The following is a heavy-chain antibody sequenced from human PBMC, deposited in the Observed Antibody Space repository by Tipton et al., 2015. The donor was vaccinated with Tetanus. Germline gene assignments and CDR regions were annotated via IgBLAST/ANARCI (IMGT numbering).Heavy chain of an antibody. V-gene: IGHV3-48*04. CDR3: ARPYGSGSDDAFDI. CDR2: ISSSGSTI. CDR1: GFTFSSYW. D-gene: IGHD3-10*01. J-gene: IGHJ3*02. Sequence: SLRLSCAASGFTFSSYWMTWVRQAPGKGLEWVSYISSSGSTIYYADSVKGRFTISRDNAKNSLYLQMNSLRAEDTAVYYCARPYGSGSDDAFDIWGQGTMVTVSS.